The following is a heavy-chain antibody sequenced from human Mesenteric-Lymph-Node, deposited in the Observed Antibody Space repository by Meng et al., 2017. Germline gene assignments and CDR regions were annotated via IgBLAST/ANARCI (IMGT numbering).Heavy chain of an antibody. CDR3: GKGHWGLDY. V-gene: IGHV3-48*04. CDR1: GFTFSSYA. D-gene: IGHD7-27*01. Sequence: GESLKISCAASGFTFSSYAMSWVRRAPGKGLEWVSFISNSGSTTDNADSVKGRFTISRDNAKNALYLQMDSLKVEDTAMYYCGKGHWGLDYWGQGTRVTVSS. J-gene: IGHJ4*02. CDR2: ISNSGSTT.